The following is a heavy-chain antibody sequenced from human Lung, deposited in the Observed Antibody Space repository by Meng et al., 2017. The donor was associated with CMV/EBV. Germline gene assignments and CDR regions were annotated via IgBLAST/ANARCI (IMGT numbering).Heavy chain of an antibody. J-gene: IGHJ4*02. Sequence: VQRPEAGPGLVTAAQSLSLTCTVTGGSISSGDYYWSWIRQPPGKGLEWIGYIYYSGSTYYNPSLKSRVTISVDTSKNQFSLKLSSVTAADTAVYYCARALDTAMVTFDYWGQGTLVTVSS. CDR3: ARALDTAMVTFDY. CDR2: IYYSGST. V-gene: IGHV4-30-4*08. CDR1: GGSISSGDYY. D-gene: IGHD5-18*01.